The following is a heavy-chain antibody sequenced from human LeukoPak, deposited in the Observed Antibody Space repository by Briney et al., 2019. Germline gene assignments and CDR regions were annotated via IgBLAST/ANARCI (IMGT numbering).Heavy chain of an antibody. V-gene: IGHV4-59*01. CDR2: SYYSGST. J-gene: IGHJ2*01. Sequence: SETLSLTCTVSGGSISSYCWSWIRQPPGKGLVWIGCSYYSGSTNYNPSLKSRVTISVDTSKNQFSLKLSSVTAADTAVYYCASGSTAAAGLYWYFDLWGRGTLVTVSS. CDR1: GGSISSYC. CDR3: ASGSTAAAGLYWYFDL. D-gene: IGHD6-13*01.